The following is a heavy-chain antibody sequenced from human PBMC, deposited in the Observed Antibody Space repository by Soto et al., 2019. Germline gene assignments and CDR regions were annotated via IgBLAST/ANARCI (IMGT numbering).Heavy chain of an antibody. D-gene: IGHD3-3*01. V-gene: IGHV1-69*10. CDR3: PRAYYDFWSGYYPRPGHRY. Sequence: GSPGKVSCKASGGTFSSYTISWVRQGPGKGLEWMGGINPGHGNANYPQKFQGRVTITRDKSASTAYMELSSLRSDDTAVYYCPRAYYDFWSGYYPRPGHRYWGQGTVVTVSS. CDR1: GGTFSSYT. CDR2: INPGHGNA. J-gene: IGHJ4*02.